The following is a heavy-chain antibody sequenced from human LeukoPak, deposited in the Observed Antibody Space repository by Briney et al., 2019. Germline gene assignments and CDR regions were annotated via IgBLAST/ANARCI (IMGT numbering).Heavy chain of an antibody. Sequence: SVNVSCKTSGGTFSSSAITWVRQAPGQGLEWMGRIIPVLNITRYTQKFQGRVTITADTSTSTVYMELSSLRSEETAVYYCARDQGLTAPPPYGLDVWGQGTTVIVSS. D-gene: IGHD5-18*01. CDR3: ARDQGLTAPPPYGLDV. V-gene: IGHV1-69*04. CDR2: IIPVLNIT. CDR1: GGTFSSSA. J-gene: IGHJ6*02.